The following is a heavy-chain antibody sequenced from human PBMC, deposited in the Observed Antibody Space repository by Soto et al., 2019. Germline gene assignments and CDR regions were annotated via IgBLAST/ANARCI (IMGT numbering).Heavy chain of an antibody. J-gene: IGHJ4*02. D-gene: IGHD3-9*01. CDR1: GFPFSSYW. Sequence: EVQLVESGGDLVQRGGSLRLSCAASGFPFSSYWMHWVRHTPGKGLDWVARIRGDGVTTYYADSVPGRFTVSRDNAKNTLSLQISGLRAEDTAVYYCAREYYGLLTGYYTDYWGQGTLVSVSS. CDR2: IRGDGVTT. CDR3: AREYYGLLTGYYTDY. V-gene: IGHV3-74*01.